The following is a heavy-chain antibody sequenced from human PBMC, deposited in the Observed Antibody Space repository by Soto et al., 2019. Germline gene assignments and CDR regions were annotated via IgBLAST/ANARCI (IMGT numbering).Heavy chain of an antibody. J-gene: IGHJ6*02. D-gene: IGHD2-2*01. CDR3: ARSQGSSTSLEIYYYYYYGMDV. CDR1: GGTFSSYA. CDR2: IIPIPGTA. Sequence: QVQLVQSGAEVKKPGSSAKVSCKASGGTFSSYAISWVRQAPGQGLEWMGGIIPIPGTANYAQKFQGRVTITADESTSTADMELSSLRSEDTAVYYCARSQGSSTSLEIYYYYYYGMDVWGQGTTVTVSS. V-gene: IGHV1-69*01.